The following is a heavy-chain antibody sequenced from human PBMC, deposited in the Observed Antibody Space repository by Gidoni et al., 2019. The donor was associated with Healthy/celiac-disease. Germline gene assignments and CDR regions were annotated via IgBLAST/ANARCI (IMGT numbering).Heavy chain of an antibody. J-gene: IGHJ4*02. D-gene: IGHD3-3*01. CDR1: GYTFTGYY. CDR2: INPNSGGT. V-gene: IGHV1-2*02. CDR3: ARTLLTYYDFWSGYYAPSHYFDY. Sequence: QVQLVQPGAEVKKPGPSVKVSCQASGYTFTGYYIHWVRQAPGQGLEWMGWINPNSGGTNYAQKFQGRVTMTRDTSISTAYMELSRLRSDDTAVYYCARTLLTYYDFWSGYYAPSHYFDYWGQGTLVTVSS.